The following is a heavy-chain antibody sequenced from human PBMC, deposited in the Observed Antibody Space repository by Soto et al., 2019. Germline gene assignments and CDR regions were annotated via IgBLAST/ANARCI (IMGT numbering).Heavy chain of an antibody. CDR1: GFTFSSYA. Sequence: GGSPRLSCAASGFTFSSYAMHWVRQAPGKGLEWVAVISYDGSNKYYADSVKGRFTISRDNSKNTLYLQMNSLRAEDTAVYYCAKPPSRYYYDSSGYYSVDYWGQGTLVTVSS. J-gene: IGHJ4*02. V-gene: IGHV3-30*18. CDR2: ISYDGSNK. D-gene: IGHD3-22*01. CDR3: AKPPSRYYYDSSGYYSVDY.